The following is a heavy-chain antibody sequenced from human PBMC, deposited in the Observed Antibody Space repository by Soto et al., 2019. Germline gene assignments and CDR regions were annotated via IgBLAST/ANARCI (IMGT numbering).Heavy chain of an antibody. J-gene: IGHJ4*02. CDR2: ISAHNGNT. V-gene: IGHV1-18*01. CDR1: GYTFTSYG. CDR3: ARGTYGDY. Sequence: QVHLVQSGAEVKKPGASVKVSCKASGYTFTSYGITWVRQAPGQGLEWMGWISAHNGNTDYAQKLQGRVMVTRDTSTSTAYMELRSLISDDTAVYYCARGTYGDYWGQGALVTVSS. D-gene: IGHD4-17*01.